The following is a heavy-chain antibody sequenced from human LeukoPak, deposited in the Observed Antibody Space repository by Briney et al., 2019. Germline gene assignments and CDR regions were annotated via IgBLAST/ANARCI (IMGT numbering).Heavy chain of an antibody. CDR1: GGSLSSGDNY. CDR2: IFYSGNT. CDR3: ARARLRGDPFHF. V-gene: IGHV4-31*03. D-gene: IGHD2-21*02. J-gene: IGHJ4*02. Sequence: SETLSLTCTVSGGSLSSGDNYWSWIRQHPGKGLEWIGYIFYSGNTYYNPSLKSRVSISVDTSQNQFSLKVTSVTAADTAVYYCARARLRGDPFHFWGQGTLVTVSS.